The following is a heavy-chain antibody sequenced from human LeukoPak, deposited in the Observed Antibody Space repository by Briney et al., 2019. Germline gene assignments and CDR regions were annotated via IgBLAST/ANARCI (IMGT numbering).Heavy chain of an antibody. Sequence: GGSLRLSCVVSGFSLTTYGMLWVRQAPGKGLECVSFIRPNVINKYYADSVKGRFTISRDNSKGTLYLQMNSLRTEDTALYYCAKDRPLEGGFDPWGQGSLVTVSS. CDR1: GFSLTTYG. V-gene: IGHV3-30*02. CDR3: AKDRPLEGGFDP. CDR2: IRPNVINK. D-gene: IGHD3-16*01. J-gene: IGHJ5*02.